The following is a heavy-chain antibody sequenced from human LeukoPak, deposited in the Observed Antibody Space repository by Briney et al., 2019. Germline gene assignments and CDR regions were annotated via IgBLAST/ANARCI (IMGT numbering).Heavy chain of an antibody. J-gene: IGHJ3*02. V-gene: IGHV1-2*02. CDR3: AIPPTAMVGDAFDI. CDR2: INPNSGGT. CDR1: GYTFTGYY. D-gene: IGHD5-18*01. Sequence: GASVKVSCKASGYTFTGYYMHWVRQAPGQGLEWMGWINPNSGGTNYAQKFQGRVTMTRDTSISTAYMELSRLRSDDTAVYCCAIPPTAMVGDAFDIWGQGTMVTVSS.